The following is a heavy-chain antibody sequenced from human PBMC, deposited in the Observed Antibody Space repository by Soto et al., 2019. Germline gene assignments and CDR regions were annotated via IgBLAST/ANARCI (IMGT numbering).Heavy chain of an antibody. Sequence: GGSLRLSCTASGFTFGDHGMSWFRQAPGKGLEWVGFIRPKAYGGTTEYAASVEGRFIISRDDSKSIAYLQMNTLKTEDTDVYYCGRTGSGSYPSAFDYWGQGTLVTVSS. CDR2: IRPKAYGGTT. CDR3: GRTGSGSYPSAFDY. D-gene: IGHD1-26*01. CDR1: GFTFGDHG. V-gene: IGHV3-49*03. J-gene: IGHJ4*02.